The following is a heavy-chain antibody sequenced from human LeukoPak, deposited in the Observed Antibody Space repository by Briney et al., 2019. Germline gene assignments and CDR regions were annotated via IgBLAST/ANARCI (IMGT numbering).Heavy chain of an antibody. V-gene: IGHV3-53*01. J-gene: IGHJ4*02. CDR3: ARVPLWFGEFEDY. CDR1: GFTVSSEF. Sequence: PGGSLRLSCAASGFTVSSEFMSWVRQAPGRGLQWVSVIYVDGGAFYADSVRGRFTISRDNSKNTLYLQMNSLRAEDTAVYYCARVPLWFGEFEDYWGQGTLVTVSS. D-gene: IGHD3-10*01. CDR2: IYVDGGA.